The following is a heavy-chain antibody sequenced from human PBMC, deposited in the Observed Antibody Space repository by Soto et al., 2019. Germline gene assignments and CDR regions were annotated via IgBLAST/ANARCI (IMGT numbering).Heavy chain of an antibody. CDR1: GFTFDDYT. D-gene: IGHD2-2*02. V-gene: IGHV3-43*01. CDR2: ISWDGDST. CDR3: PKGGLGGAIDY. J-gene: IGHJ4*02. Sequence: GGSLRLSCAASGFTFDDYTMHWVRQAPGKGLEWVSLISWDGDSTYYADSVKGRFTISRDNSKNSLYLQMNSLRTEDAALYYCPKGGLGGAIDYGGEGTLVTVS.